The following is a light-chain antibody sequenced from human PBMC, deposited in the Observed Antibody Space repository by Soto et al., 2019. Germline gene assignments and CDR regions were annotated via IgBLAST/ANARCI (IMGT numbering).Light chain of an antibody. V-gene: IGLV1-40*01. Sequence: QLVLTQPPSVSGAPGQRVTISCTGSSSNIGAGYDVHWYQQLPGTARKLLIYGNSNRPSGVPDRFSGSKSGTSASLAITGLQAEDEADDYCQSYDSSLSGYVVVGGGTKLTVL. CDR2: GNS. J-gene: IGLJ2*01. CDR3: QSYDSSLSGYVV. CDR1: SSNIGAGYD.